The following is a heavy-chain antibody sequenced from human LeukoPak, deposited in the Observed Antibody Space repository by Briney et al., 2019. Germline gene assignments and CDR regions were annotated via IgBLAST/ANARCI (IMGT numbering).Heavy chain of an antibody. Sequence: SETLSLTCTVSGDSISTYYWTWIRQPPGKGLEWIGYVYYSGSTNYNPSLQSRVTMSVDTSKSQFSLNLSSVTAADTAVYYCARGYGSVSSSYYYGLDVWGQGTTVTASS. CDR3: ARGYGSVSSSYYYGLDV. CDR2: VYYSGST. CDR1: GDSISTYY. J-gene: IGHJ6*02. D-gene: IGHD3-10*01. V-gene: IGHV4-59*08.